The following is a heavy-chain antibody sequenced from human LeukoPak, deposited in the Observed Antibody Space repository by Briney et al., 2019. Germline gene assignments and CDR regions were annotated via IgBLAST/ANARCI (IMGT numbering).Heavy chain of an antibody. CDR2: TYYRSKWYN. V-gene: IGHV6-1*01. CDR1: GDSVSSNSAA. J-gene: IGHJ4*02. D-gene: IGHD6-19*01. CDR3: ASSHLSYSSGLGLDY. Sequence: SQTLSLTCAISGDSVSSNSAAWNWIRQSPSRGLEWLGRTYYRSKWYNDYAVSVKSRITINPDTSKNQFSLQPNSVTPEDTAVYYCASSHLSYSSGLGLDYWGQGTLVTVSS.